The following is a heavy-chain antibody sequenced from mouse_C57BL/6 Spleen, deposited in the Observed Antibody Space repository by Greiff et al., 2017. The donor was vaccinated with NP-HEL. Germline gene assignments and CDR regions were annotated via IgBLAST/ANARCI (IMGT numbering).Heavy chain of an antibody. D-gene: IGHD2-4*01. J-gene: IGHJ3*01. V-gene: IGHV1-15*01. CDR1: GYTFTDYE. Sequence: VQLQQSGAELVRPGASVTLSCKASGYTFTDYEMHWVKQTPVHGLEWIGAIDPETGGTAYNQTFKGKAILTADKSSSTAYMELRDLTSEDTAVYYCTRYDYDYEFAYWGQGTLVTVSA. CDR2: IDPETGGT. CDR3: TRYDYDYEFAY.